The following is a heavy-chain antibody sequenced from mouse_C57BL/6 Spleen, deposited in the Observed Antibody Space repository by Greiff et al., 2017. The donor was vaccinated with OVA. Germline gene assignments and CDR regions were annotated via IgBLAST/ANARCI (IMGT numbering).Heavy chain of an antibody. J-gene: IGHJ4*01. D-gene: IGHD3-2*02. V-gene: IGHV1-22*01. CDR3: ARETAQATGAYYAMDY. CDR2: INPNNGGT. Sequence: VQLKESGPELVKPGASVKMSCKASGYTFTDYNMHWVKQSHGKSLEWIGYINPNNGGTSYNQKFKGKATLTVNKSSSTAYMELRSLTSEDSAVYYCARETAQATGAYYAMDYWGQGTSVTVSS. CDR1: GYTFTDYN.